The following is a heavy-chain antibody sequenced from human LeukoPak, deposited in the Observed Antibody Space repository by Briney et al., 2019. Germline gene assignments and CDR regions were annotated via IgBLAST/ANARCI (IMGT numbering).Heavy chain of an antibody. D-gene: IGHD4-23*01. CDR1: GGSFSGYY. Sequence: SETLSLTCAVYGGSFSGYYWSWIRQPPGKGLEWIGYIYYSGSINYNPSLKSRVTISVDTTKNQFSLKLSSVAAADTAMYYCARVGYGGNYHFDHWGQGTLVTVSS. V-gene: IGHV4-59*01. CDR3: ARVGYGGNYHFDH. CDR2: IYYSGSI. J-gene: IGHJ4*02.